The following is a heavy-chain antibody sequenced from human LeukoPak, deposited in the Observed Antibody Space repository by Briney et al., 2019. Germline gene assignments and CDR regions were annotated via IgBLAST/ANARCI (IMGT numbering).Heavy chain of an antibody. CDR1: GFIFDDYA. CDR2: ITWNSGTI. D-gene: IGHD6-13*01. J-gene: IGHJ4*02. CDR3: AKGCSSSPPSHFDY. Sequence: GGSLRLSCAASGFIFDDYAMHWVRQAPGKGLEWVSSITWNSGTIGYADSVKGRFTISRDNAKNSLYLQMNSLSTEDTALYYCAKGCSSSPPSHFDYWGQGTLVTVSS. V-gene: IGHV3-9*01.